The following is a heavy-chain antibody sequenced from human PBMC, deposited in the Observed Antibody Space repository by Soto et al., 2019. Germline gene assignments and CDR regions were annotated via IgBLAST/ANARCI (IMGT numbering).Heavy chain of an antibody. CDR1: GYTFTSYG. J-gene: IGHJ3*02. CDR2: ISAYNGNT. D-gene: IGHD6-13*01. Sequence: PGESLKISCKGSGYTFTSYGISWVRQAPGQGLEWMGWISAYNGNTNYAQKLQGRVTMTTDTSTSTAYMELRSLRSEDTAVYYCATTAAGTTDDAFDIWGQGTMVTVSS. CDR3: ATTAAGTTDDAFDI. V-gene: IGHV1-18*01.